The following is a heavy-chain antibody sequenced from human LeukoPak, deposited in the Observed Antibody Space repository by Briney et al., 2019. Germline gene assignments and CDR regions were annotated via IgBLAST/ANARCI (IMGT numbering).Heavy chain of an antibody. Sequence: PSGTLSHTCAVSGGSISSSNWWSWVRQPPGKGLEWIGEIYHSGSTNYNPSLKSRVTISVDKSKNQFSLKLSSVTAADTAVYYCARDSGSGSYYGMDVWGKGTTVTVSS. CDR3: ARDSGSGSYYGMDV. CDR1: GGSISSSNW. V-gene: IGHV4-4*02. J-gene: IGHJ6*04. CDR2: IYHSGST. D-gene: IGHD3-10*01.